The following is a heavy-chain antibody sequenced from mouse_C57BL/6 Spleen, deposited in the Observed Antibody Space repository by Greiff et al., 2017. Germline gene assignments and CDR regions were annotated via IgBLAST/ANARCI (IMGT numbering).Heavy chain of an antibody. V-gene: IGHV1-61*01. CDR1: GYTFTSYW. D-gene: IGHD1-1*01. Sequence: VQLQQPGAELVRPGSSVKLSCKASGYTFTSYWMDWVKQRPGQGLEWIGNIYPSDSETHYNQKFKDKATLTVDKSSSTAYMQLSSLTSEDSAVDYCARGDYYGSRPDYWGQGTTLTVSS. CDR3: ARGDYYGSRPDY. J-gene: IGHJ2*01. CDR2: IYPSDSET.